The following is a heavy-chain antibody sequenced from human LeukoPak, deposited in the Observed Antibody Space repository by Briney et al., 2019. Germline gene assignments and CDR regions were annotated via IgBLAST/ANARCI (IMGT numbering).Heavy chain of an antibody. Sequence: SETLSLTCTVSGGSISSYDWSWSRQPPGKGLEWIGYIYYSGSTNYNPSLKSRVTISVDTSKNQFSLKLSSVTAADTAVYYCARSTWEPRDAFDIWGQGTMVTVSS. D-gene: IGHD1-26*01. J-gene: IGHJ3*02. CDR2: IYYSGST. CDR3: ARSTWEPRDAFDI. CDR1: GGSISSYD. V-gene: IGHV4-59*08.